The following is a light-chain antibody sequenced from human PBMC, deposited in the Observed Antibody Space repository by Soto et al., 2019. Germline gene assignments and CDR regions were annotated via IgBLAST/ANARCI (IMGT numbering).Light chain of an antibody. Sequence: DVRMTQSPSSLSASVGDRVTITCRASQAIANYLAWYQQKPGQVPELLIYDASTLQSGVPSRFSGSASGTEFTLTINSLQPEDVATYYCQKYNSAPHTFGGGTKVEMK. J-gene: IGKJ4*01. CDR2: DAS. V-gene: IGKV1-27*01. CDR1: QAIANY. CDR3: QKYNSAPHT.